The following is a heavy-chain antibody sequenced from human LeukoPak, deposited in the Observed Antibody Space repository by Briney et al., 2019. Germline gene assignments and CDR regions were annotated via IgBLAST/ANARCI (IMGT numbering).Heavy chain of an antibody. J-gene: IGHJ3*01. CDR1: GFTFSNYA. Sequence: PGSSLRVSCAASGFTFSNYAVHWVRQAPGKGLEWVALISDDGSNKYYTNSVKGRFTISRDNSKNTLYLQMNGLRAEDTAVYYCATRTSGAFDFWGQGKMVSVS. D-gene: IGHD3-10*01. CDR3: ATRTSGAFDF. V-gene: IGHV3-30-3*01. CDR2: ISDDGSNK.